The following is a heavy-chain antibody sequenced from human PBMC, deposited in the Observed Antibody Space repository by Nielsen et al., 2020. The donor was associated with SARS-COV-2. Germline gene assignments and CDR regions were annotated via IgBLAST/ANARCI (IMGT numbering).Heavy chain of an antibody. J-gene: IGHJ4*02. CDR3: ARVWGSSCDY. CDR2: IKSITDGGTT. V-gene: IGHV3-15*01. D-gene: IGHD6-13*01. CDR1: GFPFSNAW. Sequence: GESLKISCAASGFPFSNAWMGWVRQTPGKGLEWVGRIKSITDGGTTDYGAPVKGRFTTSRDDSENTVYLQMNSLRAEDTAVYYCARVWGSSCDYWGQGTLVTVSS.